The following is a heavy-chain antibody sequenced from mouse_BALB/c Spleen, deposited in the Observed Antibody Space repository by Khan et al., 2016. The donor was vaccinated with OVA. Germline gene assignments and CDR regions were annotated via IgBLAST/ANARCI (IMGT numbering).Heavy chain of an antibody. CDR3: AREEAVYYFDY. Sequence: QVQLQQSGAELVRPGASVKLSCKTSGYIFTSYCIHWVKQRSGQGLEWIARIYPGTDNTYYNEKLKDRATLTADKSSSTAYMQLSSLKSEDSAVYFCAREEAVYYFDYWGQGTTLTVSS. J-gene: IGHJ2*01. CDR2: IYPGTDNT. CDR1: GYIFTSYC. V-gene: IGHV1-76*01.